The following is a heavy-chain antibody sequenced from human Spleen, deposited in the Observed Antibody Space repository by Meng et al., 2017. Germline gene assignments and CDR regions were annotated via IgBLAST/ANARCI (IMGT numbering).Heavy chain of an antibody. V-gene: IGHV1-3*01. D-gene: IGHD3-10*01. CDR1: GYTFTSYA. Sequence: GQLVESGAEVKKPGASVKVSCKASGYTFTSYAMHWVRQAPGQRLEWMGWINAGNGNTKYSQKFQGRVTITRDTSASTAYMELSSLRSEDTAVYYCARNTMVRGVTNDYRGQGTLVTVSS. CDR2: INAGNGNT. CDR3: ARNTMVRGVTNDY. J-gene: IGHJ4*02.